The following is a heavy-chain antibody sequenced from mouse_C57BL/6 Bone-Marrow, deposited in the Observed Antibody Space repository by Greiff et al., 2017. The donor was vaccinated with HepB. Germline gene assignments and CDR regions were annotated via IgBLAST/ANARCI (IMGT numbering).Heavy chain of an antibody. J-gene: IGHJ4*01. CDR3: ARGTYFYAMDY. CDR2: IHPNSGST. V-gene: IGHV1-64*01. CDR1: GYTFTSYW. D-gene: IGHD2-10*01. Sequence: QVQLQQPGAELVKPGASVKLSCKASGYTFTSYWMHWVKQRPGQGLEWIGMIHPNSGSTNYNEKFKSKATLTVDKSSSTANMQLSSLTSEDSAVYYCARGTYFYAMDYWGQGTSVTVSS.